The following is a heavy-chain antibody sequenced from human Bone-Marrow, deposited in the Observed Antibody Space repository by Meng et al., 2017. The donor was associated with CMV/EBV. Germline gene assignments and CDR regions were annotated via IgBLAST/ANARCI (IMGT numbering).Heavy chain of an antibody. CDR2: ISWDGGST. Sequence: GESLKISCAASGFTFDDYAMHWVRQAPGKGLEWVSLISWDGGSTYYADSVKGRFTISRDNSKNSLYLQMNSLRAEDTALYYCAKDITPSIVGATPVDWGQGKLVTVSS. D-gene: IGHD1-26*01. J-gene: IGHJ4*02. CDR1: GFTFDDYA. V-gene: IGHV3-43D*03. CDR3: AKDITPSIVGATPVD.